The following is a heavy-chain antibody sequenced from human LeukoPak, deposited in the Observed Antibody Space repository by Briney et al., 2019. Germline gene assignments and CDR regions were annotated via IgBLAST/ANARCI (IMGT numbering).Heavy chain of an antibody. CDR1: GGAVINTNW. J-gene: IGHJ4*02. Sequence: SGTLSLTCGVSGGAVINTNWWTWVRQPPGKGLEWIGEVHLDGRTNYNPSLESRLTMSVDVSENQVSLKLTSVTAADTAVYYCAREGGFYRPLDYSGQGTLVTVSS. CDR2: VHLDGRT. D-gene: IGHD3-3*01. V-gene: IGHV4-4*02. CDR3: AREGGFYRPLDY.